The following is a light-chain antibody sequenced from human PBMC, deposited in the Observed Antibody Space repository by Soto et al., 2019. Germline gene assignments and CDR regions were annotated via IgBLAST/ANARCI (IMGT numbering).Light chain of an antibody. V-gene: IGLV1-47*01. J-gene: IGLJ2*01. CDR3: AAWDDSLSGVV. CDR2: RNN. CDR1: SSNIGISY. Sequence: QAVVTQPPSASGTPGQRVTISCSGSSSNIGISYVYWYQQLPGTAPKLLIHRNNQRPSGVPDRFSGSKSGTSASLAISGLRSEDEADYYCAAWDDSLSGVVFGGGTKVTVL.